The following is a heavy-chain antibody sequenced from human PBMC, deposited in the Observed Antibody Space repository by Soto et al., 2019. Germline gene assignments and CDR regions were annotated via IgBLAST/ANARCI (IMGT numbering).Heavy chain of an antibody. CDR2: IIPIFGTA. D-gene: IGHD3-16*01. CDR3: ASSWGYYYYYGMDV. J-gene: IGHJ6*02. CDR1: GGTFSSYA. Sequence: SVKVSCKASGGTFSSYAISWVRQAPGQGLEWMGGIIPIFGTANYAQKFRGRVTITADESTSTAYMELSSLRSEDTAVYYCASSWGYYYYYGMDVWGQGTTVTVSS. V-gene: IGHV1-69*13.